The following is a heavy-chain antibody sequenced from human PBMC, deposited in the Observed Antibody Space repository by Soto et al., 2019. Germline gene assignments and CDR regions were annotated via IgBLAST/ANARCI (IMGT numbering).Heavy chain of an antibody. V-gene: IGHV4-34*01. D-gene: IGHD3-16*01. CDR1: GGSFSGYY. CDR2: INHSGST. J-gene: IGHJ3*02. CDR3: ARGLGDYVWGRSYLRMAFDI. Sequence: LSLTCAVYGGSFSGYYWSWIRQPPGKGLEWIGEINHSGSTNYNPSLKSRVTISVDTSKNQFSLKLSSVTAADTAVYYCARGLGDYVWGRSYLRMAFDIWGQGTMVT.